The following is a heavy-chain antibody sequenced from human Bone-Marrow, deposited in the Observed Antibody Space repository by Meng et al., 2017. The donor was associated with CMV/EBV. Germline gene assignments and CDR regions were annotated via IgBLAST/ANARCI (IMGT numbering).Heavy chain of an antibody. CDR2: ISAYNGNT. Sequence: ASVKVSCKASGYTFTSYGISWVRQAPGQGLEWMGWISAYNGNTNYAQKLQGRVTMTTDTSTSTAYMELRSLRSDATAVYYCARSRTPPRPFDYWGQGTRVTVYS. CDR1: GYTFTSYG. CDR3: ARSRTPPRPFDY. D-gene: IGHD6-6*01. J-gene: IGHJ4*02. V-gene: IGHV1-18*01.